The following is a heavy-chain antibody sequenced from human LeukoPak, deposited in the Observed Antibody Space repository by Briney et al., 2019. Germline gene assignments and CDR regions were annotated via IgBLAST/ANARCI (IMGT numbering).Heavy chain of an antibody. J-gene: IGHJ4*02. Sequence: GGSLRLSCAASGFTFSSFAMSWVRQAPGKGLEWVSGISGVGTSTYYGDSVKGRFTISRDNSKNTLYLQMNSLRAEDTAVYYCASLSAGSGDYWGQGTLVTVSS. D-gene: IGHD3-10*01. V-gene: IGHV3-23*01. CDR2: ISGVGTST. CDR1: GFTFSSFA. CDR3: ASLSAGSGDY.